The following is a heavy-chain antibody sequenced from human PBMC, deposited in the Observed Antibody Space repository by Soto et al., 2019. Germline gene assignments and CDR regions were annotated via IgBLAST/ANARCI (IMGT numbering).Heavy chain of an antibody. D-gene: IGHD3-3*01. CDR1: GYTFTSYY. V-gene: IGHV1-46*01. CDR3: ARDFPVLRFLEWLTYGMDV. J-gene: IGHJ6*02. Sequence: ASVKVSCKASGYTFTSYYMHWVRQAPGQGLEWMGIINPSGGSTSYAQKFQGRVTMTRDTSTSTVYMELSSLRSEDTAVYYCARDFPVLRFLEWLTYGMDVWGQGTTVTVSS. CDR2: INPSGGST.